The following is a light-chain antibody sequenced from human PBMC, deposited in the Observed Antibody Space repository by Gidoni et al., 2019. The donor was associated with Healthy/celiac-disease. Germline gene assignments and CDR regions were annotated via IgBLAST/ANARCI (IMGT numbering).Light chain of an antibody. V-gene: IGLV1-40*01. J-gene: IGLJ3*02. CDR2: GNS. CDR1: SSNIGAGYD. Sequence: QSVLTQPPSVSGAPGQRVHISCTGRSSNIGAGYDVHWYQQLPGTAPKLLIYGNSNRPSGVPDRFSGSKSGTSASLAITGLQAEDEADYYCQSSDSSRSGRGVFGGGTKLTVL. CDR3: QSSDSSRSGRGV.